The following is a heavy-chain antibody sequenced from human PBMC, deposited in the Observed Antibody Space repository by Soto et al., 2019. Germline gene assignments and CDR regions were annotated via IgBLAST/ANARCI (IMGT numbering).Heavy chain of an antibody. CDR3: ARVIGGMATITYYYGMDV. J-gene: IGHJ6*02. Sequence: GASVKVSCKASGGTFSSYAISWVRQAPGQGLEWMGGIIPIFGTANYAQKFQGRVTITADESTSTAYMELSSLRSEDTAVYYCARVIGGMATITYYYGMDVWGQGTTVTVSS. CDR1: GGTFSSYA. CDR2: IIPIFGTA. V-gene: IGHV1-69*13. D-gene: IGHD5-12*01.